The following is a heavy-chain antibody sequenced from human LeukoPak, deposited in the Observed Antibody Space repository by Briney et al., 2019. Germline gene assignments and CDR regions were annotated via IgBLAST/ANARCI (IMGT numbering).Heavy chain of an antibody. CDR3: ARALPGINNWNEFDY. CDR1: GYSSISYW. V-gene: IGHV5-51*01. CDR2: IYPGDSET. J-gene: IGHJ4*02. Sequence: GESLQISCKASGYSSISYWIGWVRQMPGKGLEWMGIIYPGDSETRYSPSFQGQICISFDKSISTAYLQWSSLKASDTAMYYCARALPGINNWNEFDYWGQGTRVTVSS. D-gene: IGHD1-20*01.